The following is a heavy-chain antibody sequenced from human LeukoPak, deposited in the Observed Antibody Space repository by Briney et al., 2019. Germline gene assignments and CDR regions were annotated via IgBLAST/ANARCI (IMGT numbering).Heavy chain of an antibody. CDR3: AREVPKTDYSNYNSYYYYMDV. V-gene: IGHV4-59*01. CDR1: GGSISSYY. D-gene: IGHD4-11*01. J-gene: IGHJ6*03. Sequence: SETLSLTCTVSGGSISSYYWSWIRQPPGKGLEWIGYIYYSGSTNYNPSLKSRVTISVDTSKNQFSLKLSSVTAADTAAYYCAREVPKTDYSNYNSYYYYMDVWGKGTTVTVSS. CDR2: IYYSGST.